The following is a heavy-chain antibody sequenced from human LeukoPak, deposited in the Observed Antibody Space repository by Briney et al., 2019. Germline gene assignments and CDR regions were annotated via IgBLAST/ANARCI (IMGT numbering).Heavy chain of an antibody. Sequence: SETLSLTCTASGGSISSSSYYWGWIRQPPGKGLEWIGSIYYSGSTYYNPSLKSRVTISVDTSKNQFSLKLSSVTAADTAVYYCARQGYCSGGSCYYVDYWGQGTLVTVSS. D-gene: IGHD2-15*01. J-gene: IGHJ4*02. CDR3: ARQGYCSGGSCYYVDY. CDR1: GGSISSSSYY. CDR2: IYYSGST. V-gene: IGHV4-39*01.